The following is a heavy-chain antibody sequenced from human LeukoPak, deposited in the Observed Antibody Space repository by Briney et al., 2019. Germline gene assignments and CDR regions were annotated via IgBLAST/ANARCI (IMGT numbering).Heavy chain of an antibody. V-gene: IGHV5-51*01. CDR3: ARVMVRGVIPDY. CDR2: IYPGDSDT. J-gene: IGHJ4*02. CDR1: GYIFTSYW. Sequence: KSGGSLKISCKGSGYIFTSYWIGWVRRLPGKGLEWMGIIYPGDSDTRYSPSFQGQVTISADKSISTAYLQWSSLKASDTAMYYCARVMVRGVIPDYWGQGTLVTVCS. D-gene: IGHD3-10*01.